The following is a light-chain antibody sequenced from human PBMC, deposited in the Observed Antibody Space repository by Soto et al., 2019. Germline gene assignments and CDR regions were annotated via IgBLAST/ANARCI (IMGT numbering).Light chain of an antibody. V-gene: IGKV1-33*01. J-gene: IGKJ3*01. CDR3: QQYDNLPFT. Sequence: DIQMTQSPSSLSASVGDRVIITCQASQDISNYLNWYQQKPGKAPKLVIYNASNLETGVPSRFSGSGSGTDFTFTISSRQPEDIATYYCQQYDNLPFTFGPGTKVDIE. CDR2: NAS. CDR1: QDISNY.